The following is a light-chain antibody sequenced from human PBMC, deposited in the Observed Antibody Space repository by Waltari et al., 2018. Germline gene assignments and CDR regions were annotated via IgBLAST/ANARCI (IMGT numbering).Light chain of an antibody. J-gene: IGLJ1*01. V-gene: IGLV2-14*01. CDR1: DRDVGAYAF. CDR2: EVS. Sequence: QSALTQPASVSGSPGQSIPISCSGTDRDVGAYAFASWYQQHPGKAPHLIIYEVSNRPSGISNRFSASKSGNTASLTISGLQAEDEADYYCSSYTTSSAPGVFGTGTRVTVL. CDR3: SSYTTSSAPGV.